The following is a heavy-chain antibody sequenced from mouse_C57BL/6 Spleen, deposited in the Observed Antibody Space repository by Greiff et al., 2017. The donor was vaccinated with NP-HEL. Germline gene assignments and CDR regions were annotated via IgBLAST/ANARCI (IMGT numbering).Heavy chain of an antibody. J-gene: IGHJ1*03. CDR3: ARDDYYGSSTPHWYFDV. Sequence: EVHLVESGGGLVKPGGSLKLSCAASGFTFSSYAMSWVRQTPEKRLEWVATISDGGSYTYYPDNVKGRFTISRDNAKNNLYLQMSHLKSEDTAMYYCARDDYYGSSTPHWYFDVWGTGTTVTVSS. V-gene: IGHV5-4*01. CDR2: ISDGGSYT. CDR1: GFTFSSYA. D-gene: IGHD1-1*01.